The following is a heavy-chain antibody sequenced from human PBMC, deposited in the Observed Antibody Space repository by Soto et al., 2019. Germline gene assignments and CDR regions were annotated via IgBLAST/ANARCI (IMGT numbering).Heavy chain of an antibody. CDR3: ARVYGGAFDY. V-gene: IGHV4-59*01. CDR2: IYYSGST. D-gene: IGHD2-2*02. Sequence: AETLSLTCTVSGGSISSYYWSWIRQPPGKGLEWIGYIYYSGSTNYNPSLKSRVTISVDTSKNQFSLKLSSVTAADTAVYYCARVYGGAFDYWGQGTLVTVSS. CDR1: GGSISSYY. J-gene: IGHJ4*02.